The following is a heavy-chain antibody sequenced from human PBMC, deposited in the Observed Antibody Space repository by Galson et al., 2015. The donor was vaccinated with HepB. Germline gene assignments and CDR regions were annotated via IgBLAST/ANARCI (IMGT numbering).Heavy chain of an antibody. CDR1: GFTFSSYA. J-gene: IGHJ4*02. Sequence: SLRLSCAASGFTFSSYAMAWVRQAPEKGPEWVSSISVSGDRTYYADSVKGRFAISRDNSKNTLYLQVNSLRAEDTAIYYCAKGSRGSYEYWGQGTLVTVSS. CDR2: ISVSGDRT. V-gene: IGHV3-23*01. CDR3: AKGSRGSYEY. D-gene: IGHD3-10*01.